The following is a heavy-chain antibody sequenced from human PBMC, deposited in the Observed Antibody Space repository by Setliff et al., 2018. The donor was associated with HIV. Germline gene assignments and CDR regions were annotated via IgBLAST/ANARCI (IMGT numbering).Heavy chain of an antibody. Sequence: PGGSLRLSCEASGFTVSSSYMAWVRQAPGKGLEWISSISSNIIYIYYADSVRGRFTISRDNAKNSLYLQMNSLRVEDTAVYYCARTSTTTGTTLNWFDPWGQGTLVTVSS. J-gene: IGHJ5*02. D-gene: IGHD1-1*01. V-gene: IGHV3-21*01. CDR1: GFTVSSSY. CDR3: ARTSTTTGTTLNWFDP. CDR2: ISSNIIYI.